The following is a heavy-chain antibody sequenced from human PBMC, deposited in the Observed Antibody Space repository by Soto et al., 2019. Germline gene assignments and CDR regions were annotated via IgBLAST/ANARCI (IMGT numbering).Heavy chain of an antibody. D-gene: IGHD5-12*01. V-gene: IGHV3-30*18. Sequence: QVQLVESGGGVVQPGRSLRLSCAASGFTFSSYGMHWVRQAPGKGLEWVAVISYDGSNKYYADSVKGRFTISRDNSKNTLYLQMNRLRAEDTAVYYCAKARGGQMATIPFDYWGQGTLVTVSS. CDR2: ISYDGSNK. CDR1: GFTFSSYG. CDR3: AKARGGQMATIPFDY. J-gene: IGHJ4*02.